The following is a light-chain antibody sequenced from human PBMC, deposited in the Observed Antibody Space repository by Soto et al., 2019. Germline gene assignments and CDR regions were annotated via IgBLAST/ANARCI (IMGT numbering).Light chain of an antibody. CDR1: SSNIGSNT. CDR2: SNN. Sequence: QLVLTQPPSASGTPGQRVTISCSGSSSNIGSNTVNWYQQLPGTAPKLLIYSNNQRPSGVPDRFSGSKSGTSASLAIGGLQSEDEAEYYCAAWDDSLHGVVFGGGTKLTVL. V-gene: IGLV1-44*01. CDR3: AAWDDSLHGVV. J-gene: IGLJ2*01.